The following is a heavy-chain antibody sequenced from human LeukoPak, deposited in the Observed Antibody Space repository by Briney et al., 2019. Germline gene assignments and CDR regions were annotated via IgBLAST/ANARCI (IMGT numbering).Heavy chain of an antibody. CDR2: IYTSGST. CDR3: ARDRRDYYYMDV. J-gene: IGHJ6*03. Sequence: SETLSLTCTVSGGSISSGSYYWSWIRQPAGKGLEWIWRIYTSGSTNYNPSLKSRVTISVDTSKNQFSLKLSSVTAADTAVYYCARDRRDYYYMDVWGKGTTVTVSS. CDR1: GGSISSGSYY. V-gene: IGHV4-61*02.